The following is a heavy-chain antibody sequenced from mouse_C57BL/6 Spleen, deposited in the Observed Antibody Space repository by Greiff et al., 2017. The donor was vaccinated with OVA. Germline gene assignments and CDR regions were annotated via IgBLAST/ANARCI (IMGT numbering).Heavy chain of an antibody. CDR3: ARYYDYSNWYFDV. D-gene: IGHD2-4*01. J-gene: IGHJ1*03. CDR2: INPNNGGT. V-gene: IGHV1-26*01. Sequence: EVQLQQSGPELVKPGASVKISCKASGYTFTDYYMNWVKQSHGKSLEWIGDINPNNGGTSYNQKFKGKATLTVDKSSSTAYMELRSLTSEDSAVYYCARYYDYSNWYFDVWGTGTTVTVSS. CDR1: GYTFTDYY.